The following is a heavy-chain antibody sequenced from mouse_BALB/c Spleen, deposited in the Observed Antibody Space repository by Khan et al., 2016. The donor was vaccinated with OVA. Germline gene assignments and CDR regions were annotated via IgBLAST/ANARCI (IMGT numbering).Heavy chain of an antibody. V-gene: IGHV2-3*01. D-gene: IGHD2-2*01. CDR3: AIIYYGYDWFAY. CDR2: IWGDGST. Sequence: VQLQESGPGLVAPSQSLSIRCTVSGLSLTNYGVSWVRQPPGKGLEWLGGIWGDGSTNYHSVLKSRLSISKDNSKSQAFVNLNSLQTEYTATYYCAIIYYGYDWFAYWGQGTLVTVSA. CDR1: GLSLTNYG. J-gene: IGHJ3*01.